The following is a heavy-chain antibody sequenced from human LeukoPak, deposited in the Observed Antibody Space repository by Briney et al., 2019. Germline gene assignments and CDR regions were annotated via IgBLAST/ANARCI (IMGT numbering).Heavy chain of an antibody. V-gene: IGHV3-23*01. D-gene: IGHD6-19*01. J-gene: IGHJ4*01. CDR2: VTSRGGT. CDR3: ATTRPYGTTWAGAFEH. Sequence: GGSLRLSCAASGFTFNKFAMSWVRQAPGKRLEWVSTVTSRGGTDYTDSVKGRFIISRDNSKNTLLLQMNSLRAEGTAVYYCATTRPYGTTWAGAFEHWGQGTPVTVSS. CDR1: GFTFNKFA.